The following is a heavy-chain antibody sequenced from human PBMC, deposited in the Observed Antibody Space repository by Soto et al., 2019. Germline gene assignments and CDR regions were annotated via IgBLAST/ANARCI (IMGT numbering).Heavy chain of an antibody. V-gene: IGHV3-23*01. CDR3: AKSPEGYSDAYGMDV. J-gene: IGHJ6*02. CDR2: ISGSGGST. CDR1: GFTFSSYA. D-gene: IGHD3-3*01. Sequence: EVQLLESGGGLVQPGGSLRLSCAASGFTFSSYAMSWVRQAPGKGLEWVSAISGSGGSTYYADSVKGRFTISRDNSKNTLDLQMNSLRAEDTAVYYCAKSPEGYSDAYGMDVWGQGTTVTVSS.